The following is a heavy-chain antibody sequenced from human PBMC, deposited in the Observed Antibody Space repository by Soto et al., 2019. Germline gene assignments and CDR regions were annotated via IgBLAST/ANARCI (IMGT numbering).Heavy chain of an antibody. V-gene: IGHV4-39*01. CDR2: IYYTGST. Sequence: PSETLSLTCTVSGGSISSSNYHWGWIRQAPGKGLEWIGNIYYTGSTYYNPSLISRVTVSVDTSKNQFSLRLTSVTAADSATYYCARRLVGAVKGFDYWGQGALVTVS. CDR1: GGSISSSNYH. CDR3: ARRLVGAVKGFDY. D-gene: IGHD1-26*01. J-gene: IGHJ4*02.